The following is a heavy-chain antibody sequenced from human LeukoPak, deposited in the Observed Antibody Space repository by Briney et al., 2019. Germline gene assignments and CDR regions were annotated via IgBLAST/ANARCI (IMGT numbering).Heavy chain of an antibody. CDR3: AREDYY. CDR1: GFTFDDYA. Sequence: GGSLRLSCAASGFTFDDYAMHWVRQAPGKGLEWVSGISWNSGSIGYADSVKGRFTISRDNAKNSLYLQMNSLRAEDTAVYYCAREDYYWGQGTLVTVSS. CDR2: ISWNSGSI. J-gene: IGHJ4*02. V-gene: IGHV3-9*01.